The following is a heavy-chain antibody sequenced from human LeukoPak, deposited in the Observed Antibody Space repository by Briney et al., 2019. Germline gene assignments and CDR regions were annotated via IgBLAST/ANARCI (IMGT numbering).Heavy chain of an antibody. Sequence: GGSLRLSCAASGFTFSRYAMSWVRQAPGMGLEWVTAISDSGISTYYADSVQGRFTISRDNSKNTLCLQMNSLRADDTAVYYCAKCRGPDAFDIWGQGTMVTVSS. CDR2: ISDSGIST. D-gene: IGHD3-10*01. CDR1: GFTFSRYA. V-gene: IGHV3-23*01. J-gene: IGHJ3*02. CDR3: AKCRGPDAFDI.